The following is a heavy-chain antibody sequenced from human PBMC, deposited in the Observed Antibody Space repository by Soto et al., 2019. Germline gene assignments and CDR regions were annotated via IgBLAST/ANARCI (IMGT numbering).Heavy chain of an antibody. CDR3: ARAGSTIFGVVSYYYGMDV. CDR2: TYYRSKWYN. CDR1: GESVYSYVAR. J-gene: IGHJ6*02. D-gene: IGHD3-3*01. V-gene: IGHV6-1*01. Sequence: ILLLKSVVYGESVYSYVARRIGNRRRPSRGLEWLGRTYYRSKWYNDYAVSVKSRIPINPDTSKNQFSLQLNSVTPEDTAVYYCARAGSTIFGVVSYYYGMDVWGQGTTVTVSS.